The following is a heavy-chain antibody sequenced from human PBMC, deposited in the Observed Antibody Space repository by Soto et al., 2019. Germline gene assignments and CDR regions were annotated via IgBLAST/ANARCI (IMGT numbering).Heavy chain of an antibody. V-gene: IGHV3-30*18. CDR2: ISADGSDK. CDR3: VKGSDVARQELDY. J-gene: IGHJ4*02. D-gene: IGHD3-3*01. CDR1: EFTFSNFG. Sequence: ESGGGVVQPGRSLRLSCAASEFTFSNFGMHWVRQAPGKGLEWVAAISADGSDKYFSGSVKGRFTISRDNSKNTLFLQMNSLRVEDTAVYYCVKGSDVARQELDYWGQGTLVTVSS.